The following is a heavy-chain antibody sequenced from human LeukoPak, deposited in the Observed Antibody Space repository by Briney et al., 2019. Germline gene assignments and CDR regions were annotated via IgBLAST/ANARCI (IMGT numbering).Heavy chain of an antibody. Sequence: PGGSLRLSCAASGFTFSTYEMNWVRQAPGKELEWVSYISSSGGTIYYADSVKGRFTISRDNAKNSLYLQMNSLRAEDTAVYYCAGGDSSGYYPIDYWGQGTLVTVSS. D-gene: IGHD3-22*01. CDR2: ISSSGGTI. CDR3: AGGDSSGYYPIDY. V-gene: IGHV3-48*03. J-gene: IGHJ4*02. CDR1: GFTFSTYE.